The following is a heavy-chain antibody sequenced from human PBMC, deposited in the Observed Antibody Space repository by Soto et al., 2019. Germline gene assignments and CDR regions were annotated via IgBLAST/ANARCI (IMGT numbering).Heavy chain of an antibody. V-gene: IGHV1-18*04. CDR3: VRAGYMNLRSLTY. J-gene: IGHJ4*02. Sequence: SEKVSRKASGYTFTDCGFILVRQAPGQGREWMGWISAYNGNTNYAQKLQGRDTMTTDTSTGTDYMELRSLGSDDTAVDYFVRAGYMNLRSLTYWCQGTLVTLSS. CDR2: ISAYNGNT. CDR1: GYTFTDCG. D-gene: IGHD1-1*01.